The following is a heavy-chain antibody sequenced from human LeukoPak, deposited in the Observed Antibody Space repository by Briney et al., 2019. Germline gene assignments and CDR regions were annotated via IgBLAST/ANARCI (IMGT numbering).Heavy chain of an antibody. J-gene: IGHJ5*02. D-gene: IGHD1-26*01. CDR1: GGSISGSICY. V-gene: IGHV4-39*07. CDR2: IYYSANT. Sequence: PSETLSLTCTVSGGSISGSICYWGWIRQPPGKGLEWIGSIYYSANTYNSGKTYYDPSLKSRITISVDTSKNQFSLNLTSVTAADTAVYYCVKGGVYSGSYSFPSWGQGTLVTVSS. CDR3: VKGGVYSGSYSFPS.